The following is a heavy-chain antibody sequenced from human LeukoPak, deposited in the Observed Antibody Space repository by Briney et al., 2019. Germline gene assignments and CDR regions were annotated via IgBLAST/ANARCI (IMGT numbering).Heavy chain of an antibody. V-gene: IGHV5-51*01. Sequence: KSGESLKISCKGSGYSFTSYWIGWVRQMPGKGLEWMGIIYPGDSDTRYSPSFQGQVTISADKSISTAYLQWSSLKASDTAMYYCARVRSGDYYDSSGYYGYWGQGTLVTVSS. CDR2: IYPGDSDT. CDR1: GYSFTSYW. D-gene: IGHD3-22*01. CDR3: ARVRSGDYYDSSGYYGY. J-gene: IGHJ4*02.